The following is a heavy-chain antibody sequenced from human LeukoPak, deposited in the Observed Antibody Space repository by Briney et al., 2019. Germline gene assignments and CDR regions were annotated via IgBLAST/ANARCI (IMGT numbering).Heavy chain of an antibody. CDR3: AKDGDCSSTSCYAYYYYGMDV. J-gene: IGHJ6*02. CDR1: GFTFDDYA. Sequence: GGSLRLSWAAAGFTFDDYAMHWVRQAPGKGMGWVSGISWKSGSIGYANSVKGRFTISRDNAKNSLYLQMNSLRAEDTALYYCAKDGDCSSTSCYAYYYYGMDVWGQGTTVTVSS. D-gene: IGHD2-2*01. CDR2: ISWKSGSI. V-gene: IGHV3-9*01.